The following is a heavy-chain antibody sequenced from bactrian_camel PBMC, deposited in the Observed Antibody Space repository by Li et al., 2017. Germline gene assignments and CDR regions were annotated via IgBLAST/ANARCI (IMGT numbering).Heavy chain of an antibody. CDR1: GYIYSSHC. CDR2: IGQHGDT. J-gene: IGHJ4*01. V-gene: IGHV3S53*01. Sequence: HVQLVESGGGAVRAGGSLRLSCVASGYIYSSHCMGWVRQAPGKEREGVAAIGQHGDTSYADSVKGRFTVSKDNARDTLWLMLQMDNLEPEDTAMYYCAADRFPNFNLARWVEDRRKGNSFGPGTQVTVS. D-gene: IGHD5*01.